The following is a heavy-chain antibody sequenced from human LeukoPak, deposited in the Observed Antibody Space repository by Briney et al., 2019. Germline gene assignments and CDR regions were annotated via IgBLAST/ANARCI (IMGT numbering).Heavy chain of an antibody. D-gene: IGHD6-19*01. CDR3: ARENGQWLDRTWFSP. CDR1: GYTFTSYG. Sequence: ASVKVSCKASGYTFTSYGISWVRQAPGQGLEWMGWISAYNGNTNYAQKLQGRVTMTTDTSTSTAYMELRSLRSDDMAGYYCARENGQWLDRTWFSPSGQGNPATASS. CDR2: ISAYNGNT. V-gene: IGHV1-18*03. J-gene: IGHJ5*01.